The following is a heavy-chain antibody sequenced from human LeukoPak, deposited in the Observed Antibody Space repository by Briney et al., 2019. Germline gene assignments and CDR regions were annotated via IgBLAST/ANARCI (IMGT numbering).Heavy chain of an antibody. CDR1: GGSITSYY. V-gene: IGHV4-4*07. D-gene: IGHD6-13*01. Sequence: SETLSLTCTVSGGSITSYYWSWIRQSAGKGLEWIGRIYITGSTTYNPSLKSRVTMSLDTSKNQFSLKLSSVTPADTAMYYCARADYSSTWSHYYYYMDVWGKGTTVTVSS. CDR3: ARADYSSTWSHYYYYMDV. CDR2: IYITGST. J-gene: IGHJ6*03.